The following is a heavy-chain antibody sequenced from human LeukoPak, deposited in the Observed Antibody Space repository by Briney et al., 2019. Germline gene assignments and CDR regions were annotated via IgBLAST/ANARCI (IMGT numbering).Heavy chain of an antibody. D-gene: IGHD6-13*01. CDR2: INDDGSST. CDR3: ARVGPAAAGHTYQH. J-gene: IGHJ1*01. V-gene: IGHV3-74*03. Sequence: PGGSLRLSCAASGFTFSSYWMYWVRQAPGKGLVWVSRINDDGSSTTYADSVKGRFTVSRDNARKTLYLQMNSLRAEDTAVYYCARVGPAAAGHTYQHWGQGTLVTVSS. CDR1: GFTFSSYW.